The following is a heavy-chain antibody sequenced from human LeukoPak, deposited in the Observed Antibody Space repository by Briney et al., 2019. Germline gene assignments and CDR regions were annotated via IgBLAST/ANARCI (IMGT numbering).Heavy chain of an antibody. CDR1: GFTFSSYS. CDR3: ARDPSGTYYPRVSGALDI. CDR2: ISSISSYI. J-gene: IGHJ3*02. V-gene: IGHV3-21*01. D-gene: IGHD1-26*01. Sequence: TGGSLRLSCAASGFTFSSYSMNWVRQAPGKGLEWVSSISSISSYIYYADSVEGRFTVSRDNAKNSLYLQMDSLRAEDTAVYYCARDPSGTYYPRVSGALDIWGQGTMVTVSS.